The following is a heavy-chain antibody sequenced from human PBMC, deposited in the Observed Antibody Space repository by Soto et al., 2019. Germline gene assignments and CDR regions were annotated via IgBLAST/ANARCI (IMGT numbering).Heavy chain of an antibody. CDR2: ISAYNGNT. CDR3: ARGPISNDHYFDF. D-gene: IGHD2-21*01. Sequence: ASVKVSCKASGYTFTNYGISWVRQAPGQGLEWMGWISAYNGNTNYAEKLQGRVTMTTDTSTSTAYMELRSLRAEDTALYHCARGPISNDHYFDFWGQGAQVTVSS. V-gene: IGHV1-18*01. J-gene: IGHJ4*02. CDR1: GYTFTNYG.